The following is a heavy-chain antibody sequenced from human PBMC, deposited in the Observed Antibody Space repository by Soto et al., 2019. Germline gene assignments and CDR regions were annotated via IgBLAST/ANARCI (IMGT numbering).Heavy chain of an antibody. J-gene: IGHJ4*02. V-gene: IGHV4-59*01. CDR3: ARSVAVPGAHIDY. Sequence: SETLSLTCSVSGGSISGSYWSWIRQSPGKGLEWLGYVYYTGSTNYSPSLRSRVSISVDTSKNEFSLRLSSVTAADTAMYFCARSVAVPGAHIDYWGQGTQVTVSS. D-gene: IGHD6-19*01. CDR2: VYYTGST. CDR1: GGSISGSY.